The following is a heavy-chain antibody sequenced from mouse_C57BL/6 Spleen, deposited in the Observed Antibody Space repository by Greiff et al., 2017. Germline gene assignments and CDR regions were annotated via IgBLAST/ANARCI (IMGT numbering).Heavy chain of an antibody. V-gene: IGHV1-15*01. CDR2: IDPETGGT. Sequence: QVQLQQSGAELVRPGASVTLSCKASGYTFTDYEMHWVKQTPVHGLEWIGAIDPETGGTAYNQKFKGKAILTADKSSSTAYMELRSLTSEDSAVYYCTRDGSGYFAYWGQGTLVTVSA. J-gene: IGHJ3*01. D-gene: IGHD3-2*02. CDR3: TRDGSGYFAY. CDR1: GYTFTDYE.